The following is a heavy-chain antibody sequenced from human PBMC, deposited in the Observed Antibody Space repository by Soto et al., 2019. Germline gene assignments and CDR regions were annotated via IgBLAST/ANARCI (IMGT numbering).Heavy chain of an antibody. CDR2: ISSSSSYI. J-gene: IGHJ5*02. V-gene: IGHV3-21*01. D-gene: IGHD2-15*01. CDR1: GFTFSSYS. CDR3: ARSPSIDATSNWFDP. Sequence: PGGSLRLSCAASGFTFSSYSMNWVRQAPGKGLEWVSSISSSSSYIYYADSVKGRFTISRDNAKNSLYLQMNSLRAEDTAVYYCARSPSIDATSNWFDPWGQGTLVTVSS.